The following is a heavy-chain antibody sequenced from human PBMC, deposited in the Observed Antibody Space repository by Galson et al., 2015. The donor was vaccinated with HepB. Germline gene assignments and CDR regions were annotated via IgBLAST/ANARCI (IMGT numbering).Heavy chain of an antibody. V-gene: IGHV3-21*01. CDR2: ISSSSSYI. J-gene: IGHJ6*02. CDR1: GFTFSSYS. D-gene: IGHD3-10*01. Sequence: SLRLPCAASGFTFSSYSMNWVRQAPGKGLEWVSSISSSSSYIYYADSVKGRFTISRDNAKNSLYLQMNSLRAEDTAVYYCARDFFAGTLLLWFGEPQRPTMDVWGQGTTVTVSS. CDR3: ARDFFAGTLLLWFGEPQRPTMDV.